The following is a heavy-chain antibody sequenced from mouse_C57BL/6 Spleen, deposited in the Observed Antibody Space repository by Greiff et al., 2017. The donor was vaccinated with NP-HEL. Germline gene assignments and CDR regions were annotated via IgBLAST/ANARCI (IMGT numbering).Heavy chain of an antibody. CDR2: ISSGGSYT. D-gene: IGHD1-1*01. V-gene: IGHV5-6*01. CDR1: GFTFSSYG. CDR3: ARHRDYYGSSLYWYFDV. Sequence: EVQLVESGGDLVKPGGSLKLSCAASGFTFSSYGMSWVRQTPDKRLEWVATISSGGSYTYYPDSVKGRFTISRDNAKNTLYLQISSLKSEDTAMYYCARHRDYYGSSLYWYFDVWGTGTTVTVSS. J-gene: IGHJ1*03.